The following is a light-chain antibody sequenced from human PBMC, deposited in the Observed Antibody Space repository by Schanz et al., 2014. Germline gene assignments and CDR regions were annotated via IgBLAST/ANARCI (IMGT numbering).Light chain of an antibody. V-gene: IGLV2-14*01. CDR3: CSFAGDSYV. J-gene: IGLJ1*01. CDR1: SSDVGGYNY. CDR2: DVT. Sequence: QSALTQPASVSGSPGQSITISCTGTSSDVGGYNYVSWYQQYPGKAPKLMIYDVTNRPSGVSNRFSGSKSGNTASLTISGLQAEDEADYYCCSFAGDSYVFGTGTKLTVL.